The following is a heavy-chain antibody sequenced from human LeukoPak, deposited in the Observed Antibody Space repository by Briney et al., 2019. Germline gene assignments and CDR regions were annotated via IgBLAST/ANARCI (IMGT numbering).Heavy chain of an antibody. Sequence: GESLKISCKGSGYSFTSYWIGWVCQMPGKGLECMGIIYPGDSDTRYSPSFQGQVTISADKSISTAYLQWSSLKASDTAMYYCARLLWFPNYYYYGMDVWGQGTTVTVSS. CDR1: GYSFTSYW. J-gene: IGHJ6*02. V-gene: IGHV5-51*01. CDR2: IYPGDSDT. CDR3: ARLLWFPNYYYYGMDV. D-gene: IGHD3-10*01.